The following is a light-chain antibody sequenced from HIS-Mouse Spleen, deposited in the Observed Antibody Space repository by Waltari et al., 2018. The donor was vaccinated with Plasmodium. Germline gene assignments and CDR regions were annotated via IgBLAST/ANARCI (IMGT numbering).Light chain of an antibody. CDR2: EDS. CDR1: ALPTKS. V-gene: IGLV3-10*01. J-gene: IGLJ3*02. CDR3: YSTDSSGNHRV. Sequence: SYELTQPPSVSVSPGQTARITCSGDALPTKSAHGSQQKSGQAPVLVSYEDSKRPSGIPERFSGSSSGTMATLTISGAQVEDEADYYCYSTDSSGNHRVFGGGTKLTVL.